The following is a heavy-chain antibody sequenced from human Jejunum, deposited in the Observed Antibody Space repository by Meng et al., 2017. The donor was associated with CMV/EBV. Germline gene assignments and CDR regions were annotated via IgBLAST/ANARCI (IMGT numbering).Heavy chain of an antibody. Sequence: VQLLQFGFELKNPGASVKVSCKAYGYTFTRYPMNWVRQAPGQGLEWMGWISTNTGNPTYAQGFTGRFVFSVDTSVSTAYLQISSLKAEDTAVYYCGTLKYTSGFYGPAYWGQGALVTVSS. V-gene: IGHV7-4-1*02. J-gene: IGHJ4*02. CDR2: ISTNTGNP. CDR3: GTLKYTSGFYGPAY. CDR1: GYTFTRYP. D-gene: IGHD6-19*01.